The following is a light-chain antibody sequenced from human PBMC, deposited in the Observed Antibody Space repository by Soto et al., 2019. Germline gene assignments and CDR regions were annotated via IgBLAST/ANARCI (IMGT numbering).Light chain of an antibody. CDR2: VAS. J-gene: IGKJ1*01. Sequence: DIPMTQSPSSLSASVGDRDTLTCLASQSISRNLNWYQEKPGKAPKLLIYVASSLQSGVPSRFSGRGSGTDFTLTINNLQREDFADYFCQQTYSNLWTFGQGTKVDI. V-gene: IGKV1-39*01. CDR1: QSISRN. CDR3: QQTYSNLWT.